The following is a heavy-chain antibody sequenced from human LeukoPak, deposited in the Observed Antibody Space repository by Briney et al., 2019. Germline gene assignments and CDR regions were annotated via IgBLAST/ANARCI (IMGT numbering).Heavy chain of an antibody. CDR3: ARHKRVSPPDY. V-gene: IGHV4-34*01. Sequence: PSETPSLTCAVYGGSFSGYYWSWIRQPPGKGLEWIGEINHSGSTNYNPSLKSRVTISVDTSKNQFSLKLSSETAADTAVYYCARHKRVSPPDYWGQGTLVTVSS. CDR1: GGSFSGYY. CDR2: INHSGST. J-gene: IGHJ4*02.